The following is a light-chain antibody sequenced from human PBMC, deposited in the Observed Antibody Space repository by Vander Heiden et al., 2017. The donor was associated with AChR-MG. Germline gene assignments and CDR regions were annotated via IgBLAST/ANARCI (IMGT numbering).Light chain of an antibody. CDR2: LGS. CDR1: QSLRQSNGFNY. CDR3: MQALQIPPT. Sequence: DIVMTQSTLSLPVTPGEPASISCRSSQSLRQSNGFNYLDWYLQKPGQSPQLLIYLGSNRASGVPDRFSGSGSGTDFTLKISRVEAEDVGVYFCMQALQIPPTFGGGTKVEIK. V-gene: IGKV2-28*01. J-gene: IGKJ4*01.